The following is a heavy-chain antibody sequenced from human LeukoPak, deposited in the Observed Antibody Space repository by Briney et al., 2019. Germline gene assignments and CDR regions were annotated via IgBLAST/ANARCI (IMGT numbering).Heavy chain of an antibody. CDR1: GFTFSSYG. V-gene: IGHV3-23*01. CDR2: IFPSGDEI. D-gene: IGHD5-18*01. J-gene: IGHJ4*02. Sequence: GGSLGLSCAASGFTFSSYGMIWVRQAPGKGLEWVSSIFPSGDEIHYADSVKGRFTISRDNSKNTLSLQMDSLRAEDTAIYYCATYRQIQVSFEFWGQGTLVTVSS. CDR3: ATYRQIQVSFEF.